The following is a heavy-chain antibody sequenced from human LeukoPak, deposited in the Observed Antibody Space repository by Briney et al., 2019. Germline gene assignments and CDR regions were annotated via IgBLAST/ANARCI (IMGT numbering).Heavy chain of an antibody. V-gene: IGHV4-38-2*02. D-gene: IGHD3-10*01. Sequence: SETLSLTCNVSGYSISSGYFWGWIRQPPGKGLEYIGSIYQSGITYNSPSLESRITLSLDTSKNQFSLKLISVTAADTAIYYCARARAAGTFDYWGQGTLVTVSS. CDR2: IYQSGIT. CDR1: GYSISSGYF. CDR3: ARARAAGTFDY. J-gene: IGHJ4*02.